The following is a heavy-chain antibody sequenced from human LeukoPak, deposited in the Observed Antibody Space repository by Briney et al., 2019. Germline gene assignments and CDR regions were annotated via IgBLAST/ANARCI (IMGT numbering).Heavy chain of an antibody. CDR1: EYSFTNYW. CDR2: IYPVDSDT. CDR3: ATYAGSYSRYFQH. V-gene: IGHV5-51*01. J-gene: IGHJ1*01. Sequence: GESLKTSCKGSEYSFTNYWIGWVRQMPGKGLEWMGIIYPVDSDTRYSPSFQGQVTISADKSISTAYLQWSSLKASDTAMYFCATYAGSYSRYFQHWGQGTLVTVSS. D-gene: IGHD3-10*01.